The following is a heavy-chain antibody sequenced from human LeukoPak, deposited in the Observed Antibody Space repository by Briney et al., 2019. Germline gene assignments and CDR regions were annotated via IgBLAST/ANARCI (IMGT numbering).Heavy chain of an antibody. CDR1: GGSICNYD. Sequence: PSETLSLTCTVSGGSICNYDWSWVRQPPGKGLEWIGYIYYSGSTNYNPSLKSRVTISVDTSKKQFSLKLSSVTAADTAVYYCARAPVTASSIAMANVFDYWGQGTLVTVSS. CDR2: IYYSGST. V-gene: IGHV4-59*01. J-gene: IGHJ4*02. CDR3: ARAPVTASSIAMANVFDY. D-gene: IGHD2-21*02.